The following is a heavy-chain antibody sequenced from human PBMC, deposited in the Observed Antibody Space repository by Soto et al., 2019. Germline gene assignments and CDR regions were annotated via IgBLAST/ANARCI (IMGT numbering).Heavy chain of an antibody. V-gene: IGHV1-69*01. D-gene: IGHD3-22*01. Sequence: QVQLVQSGAEVKKPGSSVKVSCKASGGTFSSYAISWVRQAPGQALEWMGGLIPIFGTANYAQKFQGRVTITADESTRTAYMERSSLRAEDTAVYYCARATTNYYDSSGYDYFDYWGQGTLVTVSS. CDR3: ARATTNYYDSSGYDYFDY. CDR2: LIPIFGTA. CDR1: GGTFSSYA. J-gene: IGHJ4*02.